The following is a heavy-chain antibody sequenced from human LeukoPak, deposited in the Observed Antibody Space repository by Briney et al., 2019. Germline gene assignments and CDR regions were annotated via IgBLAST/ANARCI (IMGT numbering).Heavy chain of an antibody. CDR3: AKAPLRGYSGYDFDY. Sequence: GGSLRLSCAASGFSFITHWMSWVRQAPGKGLEWVSAISGSGGSTYYADSVKGRFTISRDNSKNTLYLQMNSLRAEDTAVYYCAKAPLRGYSGYDFDYWGRGTLVTVSS. CDR1: GFSFITHW. J-gene: IGHJ4*02. V-gene: IGHV3-23*01. D-gene: IGHD5-12*01. CDR2: ISGSGGST.